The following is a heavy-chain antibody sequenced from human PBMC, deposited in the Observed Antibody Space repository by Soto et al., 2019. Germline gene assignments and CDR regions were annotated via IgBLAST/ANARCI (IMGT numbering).Heavy chain of an antibody. J-gene: IGHJ6*03. CDR1: GGSISSSSYY. CDR2: IYYSGST. D-gene: IGHD6-19*01. V-gene: IGHV4-39*01. CDR3: ARHRRGGIAVAMDV. Sequence: QLQLQESGPGLVKPSETLSLTCTVSGGSISSSSYYWGWIRQPPGKGLEWIGSIYYSGSTYYNPSLKSRVTISVDTSKNQFSLKLSSVTAADTAVYYCARHRRGGIAVAMDVWGRGTTVTVSS.